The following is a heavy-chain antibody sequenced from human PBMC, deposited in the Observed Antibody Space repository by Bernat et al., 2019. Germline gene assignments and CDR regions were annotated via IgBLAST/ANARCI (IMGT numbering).Heavy chain of an antibody. Sequence: QVQLVESGGGVVQPGRSLRLSCAASGFTFSSYAMHWVRQAPGKGLEWVAVISYDGSNKYYADSVKGRFTISRDNSKNTLYLQMNSLRAEDKAVYYCARAWGVVPREGVDYWGQGTLVTVFS. D-gene: IGHD2-15*01. V-gene: IGHV3-30-3*01. J-gene: IGHJ4*02. CDR2: ISYDGSNK. CDR3: ARAWGVVPREGVDY. CDR1: GFTFSSYA.